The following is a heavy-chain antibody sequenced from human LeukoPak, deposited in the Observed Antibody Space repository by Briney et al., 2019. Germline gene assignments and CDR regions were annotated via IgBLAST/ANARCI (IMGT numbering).Heavy chain of an antibody. Sequence: GGSLRLSCAASGLTVSSNYMSGVRQAPGKGLEWVSVFYSVSSAYYADSVKGRFTISRDNSKNTLYLQMNSLRAEDTAVYYCARGEDYGDYFDFWGQGTLVTVSS. CDR2: FYSVSSA. CDR3: ARGEDYGDYFDF. V-gene: IGHV3-53*01. CDR1: GLTVSSNY. J-gene: IGHJ4*02. D-gene: IGHD4-17*01.